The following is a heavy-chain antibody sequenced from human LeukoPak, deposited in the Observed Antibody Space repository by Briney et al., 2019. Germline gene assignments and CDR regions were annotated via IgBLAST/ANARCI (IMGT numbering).Heavy chain of an antibody. CDR3: ARDRYYGSGTYYNSAFDY. D-gene: IGHD3-10*01. J-gene: IGHJ4*02. CDR1: GFTFSSYG. Sequence: GGSLRLSCAASGFTFSSYGMHWVRQAPGKGLEWVAVIWYDRSNKYYADSVKGRFTISRDNSKNTLYLQMNSLRAEDTAVYYCARDRYYGSGTYYNSAFDYWGQGTLVTVSS. CDR2: IWYDRSNK. V-gene: IGHV3-33*01.